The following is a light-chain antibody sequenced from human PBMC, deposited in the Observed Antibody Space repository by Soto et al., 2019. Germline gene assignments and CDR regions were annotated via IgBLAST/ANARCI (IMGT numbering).Light chain of an antibody. V-gene: IGLV1-40*01. Sequence: QSLLTRPHSVSGAPGQRVTSACTWSSSNIGAGYDVHWYQQLPGTAPKLLIYGNSNRPSGVPDRFSGSKSGTSASLAITGLQAEDEADYYCQSYDSSLSGYVFGTGTKVTVL. CDR2: GNS. CDR1: SSNIGAGYD. CDR3: QSYDSSLSGYV. J-gene: IGLJ1*01.